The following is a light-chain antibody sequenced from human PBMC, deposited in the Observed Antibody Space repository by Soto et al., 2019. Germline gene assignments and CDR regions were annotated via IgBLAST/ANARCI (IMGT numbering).Light chain of an antibody. J-gene: IGLJ3*02. V-gene: IGLV1-44*01. Sequence: QSVLTQPPSASGTPGQRVTISCSGSSSNIGSNTVNWYQQLPGTAPKLLIYSNNHRPSGVPDRFSGSKSGTPASLAISGLQSEDEADYYCAAWDDSLNGHWVFGGGTKVTVL. CDR2: SNN. CDR3: AAWDDSLNGHWV. CDR1: SSNIGSNT.